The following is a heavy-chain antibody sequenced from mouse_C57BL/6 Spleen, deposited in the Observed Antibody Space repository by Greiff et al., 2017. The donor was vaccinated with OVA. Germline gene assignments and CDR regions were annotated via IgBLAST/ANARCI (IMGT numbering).Heavy chain of an antibody. D-gene: IGHD1-1*01. CDR3: ARNGDYGSSPFYYAMDY. Sequence: LEESGPELVKPGASVKISCKASGYAFSSSWMNWVKQRPGKGLEWIGRIYPGDGDTNYNGKFKGKATLTADKSSSTAYMQLSSLTSEDSAVYFCARNGDYGSSPFYYAMDYWGQGTSVTVSS. CDR1: GYAFSSSW. CDR2: IYPGDGDT. J-gene: IGHJ4*01. V-gene: IGHV1-82*01.